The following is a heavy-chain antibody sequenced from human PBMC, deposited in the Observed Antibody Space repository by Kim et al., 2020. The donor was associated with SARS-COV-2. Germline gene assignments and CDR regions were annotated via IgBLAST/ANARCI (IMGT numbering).Heavy chain of an antibody. CDR1: GYTFTSYG. J-gene: IGHJ5*02. Sequence: ASVKVSCKASGYTFTSYGISWVRQAPGQGLEWMGWISAYNGNTNYAQKLQGRVTMTTDTSTSTAYMELRSLRSDDTAVYYCARERGCGGDCYHNWFDPWGQGTLVTVSS. CDR3: ARERGCGGDCYHNWFDP. CDR2: ISAYNGNT. V-gene: IGHV1-18*01. D-gene: IGHD2-21*02.